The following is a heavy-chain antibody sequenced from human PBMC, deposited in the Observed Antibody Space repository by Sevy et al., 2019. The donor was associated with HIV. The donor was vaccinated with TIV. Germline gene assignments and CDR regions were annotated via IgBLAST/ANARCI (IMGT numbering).Heavy chain of an antibody. V-gene: IGHV4-4*02. D-gene: IGHD3-22*01. J-gene: IGHJ3*02. Sequence: SETLSLTCAVSGGSISSSNWWSWVRQPPGKGLEWIGEIYHSGSTNYNPSLKSRVTISVDKSKNQFSLKLSSVTAADTAVYYCAREVTMTHTRGAFDIWGQGTMVTVSS. CDR1: GGSISSSNW. CDR3: AREVTMTHTRGAFDI. CDR2: IYHSGST.